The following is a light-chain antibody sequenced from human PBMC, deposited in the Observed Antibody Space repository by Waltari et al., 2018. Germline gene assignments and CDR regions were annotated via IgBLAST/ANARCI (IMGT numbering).Light chain of an antibody. V-gene: IGLV1-40*01. Sequence: QSVLTQPPSVSGAPGQSITISCAGTSSNIGAGFDVHWYQQLPGAAPKLLVYAYVNRPSGVPDRFYGSKSGTSDSLAINGLQTEDEAVYYCQSYDSSLSAVFGGGTKVTVL. CDR3: QSYDSSLSAV. CDR1: SSNIGAGFD. CDR2: AYV. J-gene: IGLJ3*02.